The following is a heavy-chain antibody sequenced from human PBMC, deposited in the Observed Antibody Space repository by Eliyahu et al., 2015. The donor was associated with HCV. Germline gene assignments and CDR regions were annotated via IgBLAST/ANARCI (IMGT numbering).Heavy chain of an antibody. CDR2: ISSDGSNT. CDR3: ATSVSDAFDI. V-gene: IGHV3-74*01. J-gene: IGHJ3*02. CDR1: GFTFISYW. D-gene: IGHD2-8*01. Sequence: EVQLVESGGGLVQSGGSLRLSCAASGFTFISYWMHWVRQAPGKGLVWVSHISSDGSNTNYADSVKGRFTISRDNAKNTLYLQMNSLRAEDTAVYYCATSVSDAFDIWGQGSMVTVSS.